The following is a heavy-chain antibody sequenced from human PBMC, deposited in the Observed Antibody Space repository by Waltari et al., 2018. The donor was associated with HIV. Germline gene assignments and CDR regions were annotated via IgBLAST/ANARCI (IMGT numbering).Heavy chain of an antibody. V-gene: IGHV3-7*04. CDR3: ARGGFYGSGSKVN. Sequence: EVQLVESGGGLVQPGGSLRLSCAASGFTFSSYWMSWVRQAPGKGREGVANIKHDGSEKYYVDSVNGRFTICKDNAENSLYLQMNSLRAEDTAVYYCARGGFYGSGSKVNWGQGTLVTVSS. CDR1: GFTFSSYW. D-gene: IGHD3-10*01. J-gene: IGHJ4*02. CDR2: IKHDGSEK.